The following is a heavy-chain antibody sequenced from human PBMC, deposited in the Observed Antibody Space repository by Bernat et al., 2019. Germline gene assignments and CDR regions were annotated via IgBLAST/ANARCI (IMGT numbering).Heavy chain of an antibody. J-gene: IGHJ4*02. Sequence: EVQLLESGGGLVQPGGSLRLSCAASGFTFSSYAMSWVRQAPGKGLEWVSAISGSGGSTYYADSVKGRFTIYRDNSKNTLYLQMKSLRAEDTAVYYCAKPYYDFWSGYYTGGLDYWGQGTLVTVSA. CDR1: GFTFSSYA. CDR2: ISGSGGST. CDR3: AKPYYDFWSGYYTGGLDY. D-gene: IGHD3-3*01. V-gene: IGHV3-23*01.